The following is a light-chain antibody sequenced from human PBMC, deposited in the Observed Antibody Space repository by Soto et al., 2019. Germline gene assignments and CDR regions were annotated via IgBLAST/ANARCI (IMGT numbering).Light chain of an antibody. J-gene: IGKJ5*01. CDR2: GAS. V-gene: IGKV3-20*01. Sequence: EIVLTQSPGTLSLSPGEGVTLSCRASQSVSSDYLAWYQQKPGQAPTLLIYGASSRATGIPDRFSGSGSGTDFTLTIFRLEPEDFAVYYCQQHGTSPPITFGQGTRLEI. CDR1: QSVSSDY. CDR3: QQHGTSPPIT.